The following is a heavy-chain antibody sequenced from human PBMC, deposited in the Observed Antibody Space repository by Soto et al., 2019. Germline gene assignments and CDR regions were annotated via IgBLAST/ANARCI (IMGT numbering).Heavy chain of an antibody. J-gene: IGHJ5*02. Sequence: ITLKESGPTLVKPTQTLTLTCTFSGFSLTTSGVGVGWFRQPPGKALEWLALIYWDDDKPYTPSLKTRHSITKDPSKNQVVLTLTNRDPTDTATYFCAYRTTPVTWWVDPWGQGPLVTVAS. CDR2: IYWDDDK. D-gene: IGHD4-17*01. CDR3: AYRTTPVTWWVDP. CDR1: GFSLTTSGVG. V-gene: IGHV2-5*02.